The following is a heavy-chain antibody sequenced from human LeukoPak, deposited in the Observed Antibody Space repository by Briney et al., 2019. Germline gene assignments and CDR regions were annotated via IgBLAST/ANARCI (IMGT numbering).Heavy chain of an antibody. CDR2: IYYSGST. D-gene: IGHD3-10*01. J-gene: IGHJ4*02. CDR1: GGSISTGGYY. CDR3: ARAPLHYGSETTFDY. Sequence: SQTLSLTCTVSGGSISTGGYYWSWIRQHPGKGLEWIGNIYYSGSTYYNPSLKSRVTISVDTSKNQFSLKLSSVTAADTAVYYCARAPLHYGSETTFDYWGQGTLVTVSS. V-gene: IGHV4-30-4*01.